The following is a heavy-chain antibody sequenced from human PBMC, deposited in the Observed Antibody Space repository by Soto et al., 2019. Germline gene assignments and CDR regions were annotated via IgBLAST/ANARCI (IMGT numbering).Heavy chain of an antibody. V-gene: IGHV4-31*03. CDR3: VSADYDILTGENAEYFQH. CDR2: IYYSGST. J-gene: IGHJ1*01. CDR1: GGSISSGGYY. Sequence: SETLSLTCTVSGGSISSGGYYWSWIRQHPGKGLEWIGHIYYSGSTYYNPSLKSRVTISVDTSKNQFSLKLSSVTAADTAVYYCVSADYDILTGENAEYFQHWGQGTLVTVSS. D-gene: IGHD3-9*01.